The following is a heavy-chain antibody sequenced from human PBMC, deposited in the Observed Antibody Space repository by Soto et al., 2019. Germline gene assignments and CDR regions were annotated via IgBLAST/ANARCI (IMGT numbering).Heavy chain of an antibody. V-gene: IGHV3-23*01. Sequence: EVQLLESGGGLVQPGGSLSLSCAASAFTFNNYAMSWVRQAPGKGLEWVSGIGGSGRTTYYADFVKGRFTISRDNSNNKLFLQMNSLSAEDTDVYYCAKSRYSDSSGDFYDYWGQGTLVTVSS. D-gene: IGHD3-22*01. CDR3: AKSRYSDSSGDFYDY. CDR1: AFTFNNYA. CDR2: IGGSGRTT. J-gene: IGHJ4*02.